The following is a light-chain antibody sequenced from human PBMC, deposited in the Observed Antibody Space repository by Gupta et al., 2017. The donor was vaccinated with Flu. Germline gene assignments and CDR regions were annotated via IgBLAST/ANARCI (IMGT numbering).Light chain of an antibody. V-gene: IGKV1-33*01. CDR1: QDISNY. CDR3: QQYDNLFLT. CDR2: DAS. Sequence: DIQMTQSPSSLSASVGDRVTITCQASQDISNYLNWYQQKPGKAPKLLIYDASNLETGVPSRFSGSGSGTDFTFTISSLQPEDFATYFCQQYDNLFLTFGGGTKVEIK. J-gene: IGKJ4*01.